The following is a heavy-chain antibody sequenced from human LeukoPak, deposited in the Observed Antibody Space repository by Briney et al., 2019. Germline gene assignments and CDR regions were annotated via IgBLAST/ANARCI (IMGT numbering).Heavy chain of an antibody. D-gene: IGHD1-26*01. Sequence: PSETLSLTCTVSGGSISSSSYYWGWIRQPPGKGLEWIGSIYYSGSTYYNPSLKSRVTISVDTSKNQFSLKLSSVTAADTAVYYCARDRGGSWVRPQTFDYWGQGTLVTVSS. CDR2: IYYSGST. CDR3: ARDRGGSWVRPQTFDY. CDR1: GGSISSSSYY. J-gene: IGHJ4*02. V-gene: IGHV4-39*07.